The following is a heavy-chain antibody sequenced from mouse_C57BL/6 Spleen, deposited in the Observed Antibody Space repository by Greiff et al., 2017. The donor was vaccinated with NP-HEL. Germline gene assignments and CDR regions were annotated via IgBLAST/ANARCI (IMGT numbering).Heavy chain of an antibody. J-gene: IGHJ4*01. Sequence: QVQLQQSGAELVRPGSSVKLSCKASGYTFTSYWMDWVKQRPGQGLEWIGNIYPSDSETHYNQKFKDKATLTVDKSSSTAYMQLSSLTSEDSAVYYCARFYYGRDYAMDYWGQGTSVTVSS. D-gene: IGHD1-1*01. CDR2: IYPSDSET. CDR1: GYTFTSYW. CDR3: ARFYYGRDYAMDY. V-gene: IGHV1-61*01.